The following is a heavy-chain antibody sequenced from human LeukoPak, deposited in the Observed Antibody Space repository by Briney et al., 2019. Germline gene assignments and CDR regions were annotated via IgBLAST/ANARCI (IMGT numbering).Heavy chain of an antibody. V-gene: IGHV4-59*01. D-gene: IGHD6-19*01. CDR3: ARGERHSSGWPYFDY. J-gene: IGHJ4*02. CDR1: GGSISSYY. CDR2: IYYSGST. Sequence: ASETLSLTCTVSGGSISSYYWNWIRQPPGKGLEWSGYIYYSGSTNYNPSLKSRVTISVDTSKNQFSLKLSSVTAADTAVYYCARGERHSSGWPYFDYWGQGTLVTVSS.